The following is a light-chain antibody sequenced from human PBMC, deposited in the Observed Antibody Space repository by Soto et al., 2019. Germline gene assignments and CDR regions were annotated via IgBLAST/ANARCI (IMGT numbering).Light chain of an antibody. J-gene: IGKJ2*01. CDR2: AAS. Sequence: DIQMTQSPSSLSASVGDRVTITCRASQSISSYLNWYQQKPGKAPKLLIYAASSLQSGVPSRFSGSASGTDFTLTISSLQLEDFATYYWQHSYSTPYTFGQGTELDIK. CDR1: QSISSY. V-gene: IGKV1-39*01. CDR3: QHSYSTPYT.